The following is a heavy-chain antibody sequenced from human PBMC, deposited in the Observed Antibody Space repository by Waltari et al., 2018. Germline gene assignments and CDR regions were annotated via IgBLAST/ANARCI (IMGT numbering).Heavy chain of an antibody. CDR3: ASYDIWNGYYLDW. J-gene: IGHJ4*02. CDR1: GDSINRDNYY. Sequence: QLQLQESGPGLVNPSETLSLTCTVSGDSINRDNYYWAWIRRPPGKGLEWIGSIYYRGTTYYRPSLNSRVTISIDTSRKQFSLKLTSVTAADTATYYCASYDIWNGYYLDWWGQGTLVTVSS. CDR2: IYYRGTT. V-gene: IGHV4-39*01. D-gene: IGHD3-3*01.